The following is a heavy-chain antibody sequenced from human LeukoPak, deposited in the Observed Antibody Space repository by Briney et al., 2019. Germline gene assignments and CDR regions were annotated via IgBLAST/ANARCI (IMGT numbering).Heavy chain of an antibody. J-gene: IGHJ5*02. CDR3: ARTPITISPYNWFDP. Sequence: SVKVSCKASGGTFSSYAISWVRQAPGQGLEWMGRIIPIFGTANYAQKFQGRVAITTDESTSTAYMELSSLRSEDTAVYYCARTPITISPYNWFDPWGQGTLVTVSS. CDR1: GGTFSSYA. V-gene: IGHV1-69*05. D-gene: IGHD3-3*01. CDR2: IIPIFGTA.